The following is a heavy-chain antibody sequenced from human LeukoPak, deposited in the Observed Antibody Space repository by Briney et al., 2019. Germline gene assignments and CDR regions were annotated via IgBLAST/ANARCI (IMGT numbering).Heavy chain of an antibody. CDR2: IKQDGSEK. D-gene: IGHD4-17*01. Sequence: GGSLRLSCAASGFAFSRYSLNWVRQAPGKRLEWVANIKQDGSEKYYVDSVKGRFTISRDNAKNSLYLQMNSLRAEDTAVYYCARDGYGDYPGFDYWGQGTLVTVSS. V-gene: IGHV3-7*01. CDR3: ARDGYGDYPGFDY. J-gene: IGHJ4*02. CDR1: GFAFSRYS.